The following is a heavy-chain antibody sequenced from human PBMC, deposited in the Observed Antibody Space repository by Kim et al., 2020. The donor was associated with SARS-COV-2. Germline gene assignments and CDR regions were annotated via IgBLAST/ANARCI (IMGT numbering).Heavy chain of an antibody. CDR3: ARGLGEGVVGHYYGMDV. CDR2: IYYSGST. V-gene: IGHV4-31*03. D-gene: IGHD2-21*01. CDR1: GGSISSGGYY. Sequence: SETLSLTCTVSGGSISSGGYYWSWIRQHPGKGLEWIGYIYYSGSTYYNPSLKSRVTISVDTSKNQFSLKLSSVTAADTAVYYCARGLGEGVVGHYYGMDVWGQGTTVTVSS. J-gene: IGHJ6*02.